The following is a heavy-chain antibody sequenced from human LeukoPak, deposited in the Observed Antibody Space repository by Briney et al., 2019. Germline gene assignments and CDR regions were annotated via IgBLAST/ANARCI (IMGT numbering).Heavy chain of an antibody. CDR3: VRDRELGF. CDR2: SYHRGST. J-gene: IGHJ4*02. V-gene: IGHV4-59*01. Sequence: KPSETLSLTCTVSGDSISNYYWSWIRQPPGKGLEWIGWSYHRGSTSYNPSLKSRVAISVDTSKNQFSLKLSSVTAADTAVYYCVRDRELGFWGQGTLVTVSS. D-gene: IGHD1-1*01. CDR1: GDSISNYY.